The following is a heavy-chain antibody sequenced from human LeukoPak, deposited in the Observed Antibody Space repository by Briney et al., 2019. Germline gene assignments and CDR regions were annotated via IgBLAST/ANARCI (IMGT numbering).Heavy chain of an antibody. CDR1: GYTFTGYY. D-gene: IGHD1-26*01. V-gene: IGHV1-2*02. J-gene: IGHJ4*02. CDR2: INPNSDGT. CDR3: ARHRGSYHILSEPGY. Sequence: ASVKVSCKASGYTFTGYYMHWLRLAPGEGLEWMGGINPNSDGTNYAQKFQDRVTFTRDTSIITTYMELSSLRFDDTAFYYCARHRGSYHILSEPGYWGQGTLVTVSS.